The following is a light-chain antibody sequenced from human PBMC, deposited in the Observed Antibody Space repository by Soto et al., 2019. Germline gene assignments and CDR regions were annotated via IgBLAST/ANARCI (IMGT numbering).Light chain of an antibody. Sequence: DIVMTQTPLSLSVTPGQPASISCKSSQSLLHSDGKTYLYWYLQKPGQSPQLLIYEVSNRFYGVPDRFSGSGSGTDFTLKISRVEAEDVGVYYCMQSIKLPLTFGGGTKVEIK. CDR2: EVS. V-gene: IGKV2D-29*02. CDR1: QSLLHSDGKTY. J-gene: IGKJ4*01. CDR3: MQSIKLPLT.